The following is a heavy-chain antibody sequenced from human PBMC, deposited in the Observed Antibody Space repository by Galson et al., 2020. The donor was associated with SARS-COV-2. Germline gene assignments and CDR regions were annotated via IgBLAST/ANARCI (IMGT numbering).Heavy chain of an antibody. CDR3: ARDYSSSSHYYYGMDV. CDR1: GGSFSDYY. D-gene: IGHD6-6*01. CDR2: INHSGST. J-gene: IGHJ6*02. Sequence: ETSETLSLTCAVYGGSFSDYYWSWIRQPPGKGLEWLGEINHSGSTTYNPSLKSRVTISVDTSKNQFSLKLSSVTAADTAVYYCARDYSSSSHYYYGMDVWGQGTTVTVSS. V-gene: IGHV4-34*01.